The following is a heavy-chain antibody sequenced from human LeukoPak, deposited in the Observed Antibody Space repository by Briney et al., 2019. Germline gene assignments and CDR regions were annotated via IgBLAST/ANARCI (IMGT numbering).Heavy chain of an antibody. J-gene: IGHJ5*02. D-gene: IGHD1-26*01. CDR1: GGTFSSYA. CDR2: IIPIFGTA. CDR3: ARDNSVGDNAWWFDP. Sequence: SVKVSCKASGGTFSSYAISWVRQAPGQGLEWMGGIIPIFGTANYAQKFQGRVTMTRDMSTSTVYMELSSLRSEDTAIYYCARDNSVGDNAWWFDPWGQGTLVTVSS. V-gene: IGHV1-69*05.